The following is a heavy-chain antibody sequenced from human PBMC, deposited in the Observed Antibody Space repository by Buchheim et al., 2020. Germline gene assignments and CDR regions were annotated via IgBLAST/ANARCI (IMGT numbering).Heavy chain of an antibody. Sequence: QVQLQQWGAGLLKASETLSLTCAVYGGSFSGYYWSWIRQPPGKGLEWIGEINHRGSTNYNPSLKSRVTISVDTSKNQFSMKRSSVTAADTAVYYCARVPSYTSGRARFDPWGQGTL. D-gene: IGHD6-19*01. V-gene: IGHV4-34*01. J-gene: IGHJ5*02. CDR1: GGSFSGYY. CDR3: ARVPSYTSGRARFDP. CDR2: INHRGST.